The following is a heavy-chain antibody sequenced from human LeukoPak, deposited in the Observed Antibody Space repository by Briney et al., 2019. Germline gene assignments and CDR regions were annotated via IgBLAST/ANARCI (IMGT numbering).Heavy chain of an antibody. CDR1: GFTFISYE. J-gene: IGHJ4*02. D-gene: IGHD2-2*01. CDR2: ISSSGTTI. V-gene: IGHV3-48*03. CDR3: ARALTTSWYYFDY. Sequence: GGSLRLSCAASGFTFISYEMNWVRQAPGKGLEWVSYISSSGTTIHYADSVKGRFTISRDNAKNSLYLQMNSLRAEDTAVYYCARALTTSWYYFDYWGQGTLVTVSS.